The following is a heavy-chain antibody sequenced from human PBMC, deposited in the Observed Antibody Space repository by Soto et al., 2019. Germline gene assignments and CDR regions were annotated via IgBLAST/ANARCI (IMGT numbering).Heavy chain of an antibody. CDR1: EFNFRSYA. J-gene: IGHJ4*02. Sequence: PGGSLRVSCVASEFNFRSYAMSWVRPDTGKGPEWVSGISDSGAVTYYADSVKGRFTISRDNSKNTLYLQMNSLRADDTAVYYCAKVRYTIDWYIWDYWGQGTQVTVSS. CDR2: ISDSGAVT. V-gene: IGHV3-23*01. D-gene: IGHD6-13*01. CDR3: AKVRYTIDWYIWDY.